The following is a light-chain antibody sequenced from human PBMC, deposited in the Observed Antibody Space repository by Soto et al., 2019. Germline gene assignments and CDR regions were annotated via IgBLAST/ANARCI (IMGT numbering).Light chain of an antibody. CDR3: QQYGNSPWT. J-gene: IGKJ1*01. CDR1: QSVSSSY. V-gene: IGKV3-20*01. Sequence: EIVLTQSPGTLSLSPGERATLSCRASQSVSSSYLAWYQQKPGQAPRLLIYGASSRATGIPDRFSGSGSGTDFTLTISRLEREDFAVYHCQQYGNSPWTFGQGTKVEIK. CDR2: GAS.